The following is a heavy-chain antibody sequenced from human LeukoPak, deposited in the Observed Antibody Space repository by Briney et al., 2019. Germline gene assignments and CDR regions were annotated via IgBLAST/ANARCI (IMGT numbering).Heavy chain of an antibody. J-gene: IGHJ3*02. CDR1: GFTFSDYS. CDR3: AREGYYGAFDI. Sequence: PGGSLRLSCGASGFTFSDYSMNWALQAPGKGLEWVSYIGANSAIYYADSVKGRFTISRDNAKNSLSLQMNSLRDDDTAVYYCAREGYYGAFDIWGQGTVVTVSS. D-gene: IGHD3-10*01. V-gene: IGHV3-48*02. CDR2: IGANSAI.